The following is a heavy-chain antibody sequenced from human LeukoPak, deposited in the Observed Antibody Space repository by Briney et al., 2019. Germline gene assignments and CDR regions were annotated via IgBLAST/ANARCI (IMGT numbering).Heavy chain of an antibody. CDR2: IKQDGREK. CDR1: GFTFSSSW. V-gene: IGHV3-7*01. J-gene: IGHJ4*02. Sequence: PGGSLRLSCAASGFTFSSSWMSWVRQAPGKGLEWVANIKQDGREKYYVDSVKGRFTISRDNAKNSLYLQMNSLRAEDAAVYYCARRTTGIAFFDYWGQGTLVTVSS. CDR3: ARRTTGIAFFDY. D-gene: IGHD1-1*01.